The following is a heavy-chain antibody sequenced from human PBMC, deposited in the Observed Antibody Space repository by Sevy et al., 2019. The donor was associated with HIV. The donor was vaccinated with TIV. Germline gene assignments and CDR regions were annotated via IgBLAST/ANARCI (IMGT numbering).Heavy chain of an antibody. CDR1: GYTFTTYY. V-gene: IGHV1-46*03. J-gene: IGHJ6*02. Sequence: ASVKVSCKASGYTFTTYYMHWVRQAPGQGLEWMGIINPSGGGISYAQKFQGRVTMTRDTSTSTVYLELSSLRSEDTAVYYCTKDVVATPNYYSGMDVWGQGTTVTVSS. CDR2: INPSGGGI. D-gene: IGHD2-15*01. CDR3: TKDVVATPNYYSGMDV.